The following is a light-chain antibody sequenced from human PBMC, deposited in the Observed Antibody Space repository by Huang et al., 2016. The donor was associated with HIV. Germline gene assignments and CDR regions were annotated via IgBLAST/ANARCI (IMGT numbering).Light chain of an antibody. Sequence: EIVMTQSPATLSVSPGERATLSCRARQSVNSNLAWYQQKPGQAPRLVIYGASTRATGIPARFSGSGSGTEFTLTISSLQSEDCAVYYCQHYNDWPPWTFGQGTKVEIK. V-gene: IGKV3-15*01. CDR1: QSVNSN. CDR3: QHYNDWPPWT. J-gene: IGKJ1*01. CDR2: GAS.